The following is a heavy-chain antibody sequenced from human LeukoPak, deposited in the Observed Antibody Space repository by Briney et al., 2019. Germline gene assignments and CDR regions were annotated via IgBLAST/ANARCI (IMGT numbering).Heavy chain of an antibody. CDR3: ARHMGSYYYGMDV. D-gene: IGHD3-10*01. Sequence: AGESLKISCKGLGYRFTMYWIGWVRQMPGKGLEWMAIIYPGDSDTRYSPSFQGQGTISADKSTSTAYLQWNSLKASDTAMYYCARHMGSYYYGMDVWGPGTTVTVSS. V-gene: IGHV5-51*01. J-gene: IGHJ6*01. CDR1: GYRFTMYW. CDR2: IYPGDSDT.